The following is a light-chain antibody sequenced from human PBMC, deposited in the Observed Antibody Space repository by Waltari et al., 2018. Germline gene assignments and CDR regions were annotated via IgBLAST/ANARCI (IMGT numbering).Light chain of an antibody. V-gene: IGLV2-8*01. CDR2: EVN. CDR1: SSDVGGHNY. J-gene: IGLJ1*01. CDR3: SSYAGSNNLV. Sequence: QSALTQPPSASGSRGQSVTISCTGTSSDVGGHNYVSWYQHHPGEAPKLMIFEVNKRPSGVPDRFSGSKSGNTASLTVSGLQAEDDADYYCSSYAGSNNLVFGTGTKVTVL.